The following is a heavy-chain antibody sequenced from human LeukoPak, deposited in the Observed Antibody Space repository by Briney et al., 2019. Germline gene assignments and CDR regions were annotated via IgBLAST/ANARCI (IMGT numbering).Heavy chain of an antibody. J-gene: IGHJ4*02. CDR1: GFPFSAYA. CDR2: MPYDGNDK. Sequence: GRSLRLSCAASGFPFSAYAMHWVRQAPGKGLEWVAVMPYDGNDKDYADSVKGRFTSSRDNSKNTLYLQMNSLRAEDTAVYYCAKGGWLEYWGQGTLVTVSS. CDR3: AKGGWLEY. V-gene: IGHV3-30*04. D-gene: IGHD6-19*01.